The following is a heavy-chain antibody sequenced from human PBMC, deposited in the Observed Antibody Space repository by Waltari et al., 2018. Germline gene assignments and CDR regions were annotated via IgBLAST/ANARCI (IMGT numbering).Heavy chain of an antibody. V-gene: IGHV4-59*08. CDR1: GASVSRHY. J-gene: IGHJ6*02. Sequence: QVQLQESGPGLLRPSETLSLTCTVSGASVSRHYYSWIRQSPIKGLEWIGNIYDSGNIHYNPSLKSRISLSIDTSKNLISLKMTSLTAADTAVYFCARQGTPSGMDVWGQGTSITVS. D-gene: IGHD2-15*01. CDR3: ARQGTPSGMDV. CDR2: IYDSGNI.